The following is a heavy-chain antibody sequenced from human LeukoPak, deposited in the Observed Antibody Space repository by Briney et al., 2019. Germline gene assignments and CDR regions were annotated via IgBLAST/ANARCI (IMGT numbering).Heavy chain of an antibody. CDR1: GYTFTGYY. CDR2: LNPKSGGT. V-gene: IGHV1-2*02. CDR3: AITAMVTLFDY. J-gene: IGHJ4*02. Sequence: GASVKVSCKASGYTFTGYYIHWVRQAPGQGLEWMGWLNPKSGGTNYAQKFQGRVTMTRDTSISTAYMELSRLRSDDTAVYYCAITAMVTLFDYWGQGTLVTVSS. D-gene: IGHD5-18*01.